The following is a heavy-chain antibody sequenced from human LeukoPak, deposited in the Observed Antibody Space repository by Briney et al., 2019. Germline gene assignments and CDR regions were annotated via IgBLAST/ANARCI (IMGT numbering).Heavy chain of an antibody. CDR1: GFTFDDYG. CDR3: ARGESEYSSSAGDY. CDR2: INWNGGST. D-gene: IGHD6-6*01. V-gene: IGHV3-20*04. J-gene: IGHJ4*02. Sequence: GGSLRLSCAASGFTFDDYGMSWVRQAPGKGLEWVSGINWNGGSTGYADSVKGRFTISRDNSKNTLYLQMGSLRAEDMAVYYCARGESEYSSSAGDYWGQGTLVTVSS.